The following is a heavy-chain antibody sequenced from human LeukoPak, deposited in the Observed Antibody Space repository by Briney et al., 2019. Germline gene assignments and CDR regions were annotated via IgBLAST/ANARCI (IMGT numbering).Heavy chain of an antibody. CDR3: ASARYCGGDCYAFFDD. CDR2: IWSGGNT. V-gene: IGHV3-66*02. J-gene: IGHJ4*02. Sequence: GSLKLSCAASGFRVSTKYMSWVRQAPGKGLEWVSSIWSGGNTYYADSVKGRFTISRDNFKNTVYLQMNSLRAEDTAVYYCASARYCGGDCYAFFDDWGQGTLVTVSS. D-gene: IGHD2-21*02. CDR1: GFRVSTKY.